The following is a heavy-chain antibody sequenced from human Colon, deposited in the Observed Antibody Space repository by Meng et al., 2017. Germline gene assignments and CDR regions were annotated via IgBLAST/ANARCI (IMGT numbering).Heavy chain of an antibody. CDR3: VIGGGVRGVKGFEN. Sequence: GGSLRPSCAASGFTFSKAWMSWVRQPPGKGLEWVGRIKSKSDGGTTDYVAPVKDRFTISRDDSKTTLYLQMNGLKAEDTAVYYCVIGGGVRGVKGFENWGQGTLVTVSS. J-gene: IGHJ4*02. D-gene: IGHD3-10*01. CDR2: IKSKSDGGTT. CDR1: GFTFSKAW. V-gene: IGHV3-15*01.